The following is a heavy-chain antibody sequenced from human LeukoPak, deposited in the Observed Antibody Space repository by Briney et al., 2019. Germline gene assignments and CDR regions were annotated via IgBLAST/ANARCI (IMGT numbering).Heavy chain of an antibody. D-gene: IGHD5-12*01. V-gene: IGHV1-69*04. J-gene: IGHJ4*02. CDR1: GGTFSSYA. CDR2: IIPILGIA. CDR3: ARDLSGGYTFDY. Sequence: ASVNVSCKASGGTFSSYAISWVRQAPGQGLEWMGRIIPILGIANYAQKFQGRVTITADKSTSTAYMELSSLRSEDTAVYYCARDLSGGYTFDYWGQGTLVTVSS.